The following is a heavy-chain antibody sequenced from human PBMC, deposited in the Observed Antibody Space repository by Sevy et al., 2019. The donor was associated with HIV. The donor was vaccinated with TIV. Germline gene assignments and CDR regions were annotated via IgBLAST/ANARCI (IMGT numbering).Heavy chain of an antibody. Sequence: GGSLRLSCAASGFSFSIPGMHWVRQAPGKGLEGAADIWYDGSKQYYEDSVKGRFTMSRDNSKKTVYLQKNSLRVEDTAVYYCARGILVAAAGYDYMDIWGKGTTVTVSS. J-gene: IGHJ6*03. CDR3: ARGILVAAAGYDYMDI. CDR2: IWYDGSKQ. CDR1: GFSFSIPG. D-gene: IGHD6-13*01. V-gene: IGHV3-33*01.